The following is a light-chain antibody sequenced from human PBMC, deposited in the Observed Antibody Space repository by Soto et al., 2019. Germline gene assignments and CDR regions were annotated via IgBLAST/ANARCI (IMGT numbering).Light chain of an antibody. CDR3: QQYDNWPPFT. Sequence: EIVMTQAAATLLVFPADTATLSCMAGQSIGSHVPWYQQRPRQPPRLLIYGAYYRATGIPARFSGSASGTAFTLTISSLESEDFAVSYCQQYDNWPPFTFGPGNRWIS. CDR1: QSIGSH. V-gene: IGKV3-15*01. CDR2: GAY. J-gene: IGKJ3*01.